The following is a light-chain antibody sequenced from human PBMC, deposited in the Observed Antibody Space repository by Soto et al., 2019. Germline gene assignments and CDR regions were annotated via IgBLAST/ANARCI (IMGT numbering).Light chain of an antibody. Sequence: EIVLTQSPGTLSLSPGERATLSCRASQSVSSNSLAWYQQTPGQAPRLLIYGASSRATGIPDRFSGSGSGTDFTLTISRLEPEDFAVYYCQQYGVSLWTFGQGTKVEIK. CDR3: QQYGVSLWT. J-gene: IGKJ1*01. CDR1: QSVSSNS. CDR2: GAS. V-gene: IGKV3-20*01.